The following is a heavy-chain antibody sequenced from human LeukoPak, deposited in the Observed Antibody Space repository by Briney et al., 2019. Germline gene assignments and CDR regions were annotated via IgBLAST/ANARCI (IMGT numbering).Heavy chain of an antibody. D-gene: IGHD2-2*01. CDR1: GFTFSSYE. J-gene: IGHJ4*02. V-gene: IGHV3-48*03. CDR3: AREHCSSTSCSYFDY. Sequence: GGSLRLSCAASGFTFSSYEMNWVSQAPGKGLEWVSYSSSSGSTIYYADSVKGRFTISRDNAKNSLYLQMNSLRAEDTAVYYCAREHCSSTSCSYFDYWGQGTLVTVSS. CDR2: SSSSGSTI.